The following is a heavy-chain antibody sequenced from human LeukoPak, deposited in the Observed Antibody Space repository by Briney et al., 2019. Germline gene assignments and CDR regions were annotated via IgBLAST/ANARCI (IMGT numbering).Heavy chain of an antibody. D-gene: IGHD1-26*01. J-gene: IGHJ4*02. Sequence: GRSLRLSCAASGFTFSSYGMHWVRQAPGKGLEWVAVIWYDGSNKYYADSVKGRFTISRDNSKNSLYLQMNSLRAEDTALYYCAKDPGATGEYYFDYWGQGTLVTVSS. CDR2: IWYDGSNK. V-gene: IGHV3-33*06. CDR3: AKDPGATGEYYFDY. CDR1: GFTFSSYG.